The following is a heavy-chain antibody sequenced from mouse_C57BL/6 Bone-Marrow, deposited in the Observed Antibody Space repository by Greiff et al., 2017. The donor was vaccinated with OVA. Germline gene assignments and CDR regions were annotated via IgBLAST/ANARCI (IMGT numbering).Heavy chain of an antibody. V-gene: IGHV3-6*01. CDR3: ARDPLGVKKSYWYFDV. CDR2: IRYDGSN. Sequence: EVKLEESGPGLVKPSQSLSLTCSVTGYSITSGYYWNWIRQFPGNKLEWMGYIRYDGSNNYNPSLKNRISITRDTSKNQFFLKLNSVTTEDTVTYDCARDPLGVKKSYWYFDVWGTGTTVTVSS. CDR1: GYSITSGYY. D-gene: IGHD2-1*01. J-gene: IGHJ1*03.